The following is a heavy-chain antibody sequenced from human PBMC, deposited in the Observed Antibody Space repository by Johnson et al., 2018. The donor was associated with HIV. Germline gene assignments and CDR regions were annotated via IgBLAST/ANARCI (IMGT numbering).Heavy chain of an antibody. CDR3: ARKADAFDI. Sequence: VHLVESGGGLVKPGGSLRLSCAASGFTFSNAWMSWVRQAPGKGLEWVGRIKSKTDGGTTDYVAPVKGRFTISRDDSKNSLYLQLNSLKTEDTAVYYCARKADAFDIWGQGTMITVSS. J-gene: IGHJ3*02. CDR2: IKSKTDGGTT. CDR1: GFTFSNAW. V-gene: IGHV3-15*01.